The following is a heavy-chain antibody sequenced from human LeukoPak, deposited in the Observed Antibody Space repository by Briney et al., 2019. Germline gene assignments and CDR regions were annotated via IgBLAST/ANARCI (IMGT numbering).Heavy chain of an antibody. D-gene: IGHD5-18*01. CDR1: GFSVSSNY. J-gene: IGHJ4*02. CDR2: IYSGGST. CDR3: ARGYSYGYARYFDY. Sequence: GGSLRLSCGASGFSVSSNYMSWVRQAPGKGLEWVSVIYSGGSTYSADSLKGRFTISRDNSKNTLYLQMNSLRAEDTAVYYCARGYSYGYARYFDYWGQGTLVTVSS. V-gene: IGHV3-66*01.